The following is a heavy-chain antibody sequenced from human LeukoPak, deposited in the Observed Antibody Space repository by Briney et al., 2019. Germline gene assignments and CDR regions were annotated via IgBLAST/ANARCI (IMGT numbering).Heavy chain of an antibody. J-gene: IGHJ4*02. V-gene: IGHV4-39*01. CDR2: IYYSGRT. Sequence: SETLSLTCTVSGGSLSSSSYYWGWIRQPPGKGLEWIGSIYYSGRTYYNPSLKSRVTISVDTSKNQFSLKLSSVTAADTAVYHCARQMPYYYGSGSYCFDYWGQGTLVTVSS. CDR3: ARQMPYYYGSGSYCFDY. CDR1: GGSLSSSSYY. D-gene: IGHD3-10*01.